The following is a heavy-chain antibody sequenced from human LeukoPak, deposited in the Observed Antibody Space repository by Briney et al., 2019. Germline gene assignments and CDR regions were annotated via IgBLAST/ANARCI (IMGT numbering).Heavy chain of an antibody. Sequence: PGGSLRLSCAASGFTVSSNYMSWVRQAPGKGLEWVSAISGSGGSTYYADSVKGRFTISRDNAKNSLYLQMNSLRAEDTAVYYCARDGFPYSSGWSGEWNWFDPWGQGTLVTVSS. CDR2: ISGSGGST. V-gene: IGHV3-23*01. CDR3: ARDGFPYSSGWSGEWNWFDP. J-gene: IGHJ5*02. D-gene: IGHD6-19*01. CDR1: GFTVSSNY.